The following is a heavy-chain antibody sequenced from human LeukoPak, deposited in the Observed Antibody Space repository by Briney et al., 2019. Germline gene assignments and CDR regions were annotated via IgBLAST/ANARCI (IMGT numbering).Heavy chain of an antibody. D-gene: IGHD4-11*01. CDR2: INHSGST. J-gene: IGHJ4*02. CDR3: ARSTVTTGFDY. Sequence: PSETLSLTGSGYGGSCSGYYWSWIRHAPGKGREWIGEINHSGSTNDNPHLKSRVTIAVAPSKNQFSLKLSSVTAADTAVSYCARSTVTTGFDYWGQGTLVTVSS. V-gene: IGHV4-34*01. CDR1: GGSCSGYY.